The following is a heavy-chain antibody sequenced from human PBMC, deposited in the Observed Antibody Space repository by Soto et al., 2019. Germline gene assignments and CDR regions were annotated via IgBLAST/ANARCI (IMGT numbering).Heavy chain of an antibody. J-gene: IGHJ6*03. CDR2: ISYDGSNK. Sequence: GGSLRLSCAASGFTFSSYGMHWVRQAPGKGLEWVAVISYDGSNKYYADSVKGRFTISRDNSKNTLYLQMNSLRAEDTAVYYCAKEGSCSSTSCYSNWDPIYYYYMDVWGKGTTVTVSS. CDR3: AKEGSCSSTSCYSNWDPIYYYYMDV. D-gene: IGHD2-2*01. CDR1: GFTFSSYG. V-gene: IGHV3-30*18.